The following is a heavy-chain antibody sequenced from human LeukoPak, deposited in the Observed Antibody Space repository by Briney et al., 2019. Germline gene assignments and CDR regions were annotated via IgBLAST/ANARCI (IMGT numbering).Heavy chain of an antibody. CDR1: GYTFTSYG. J-gene: IGHJ5*02. Sequence: ASVKVSCKASGYTFTSYGISWVRQAPGQGLEWMGWISAYNGNTNYAQKLQGRATMTTDTSTSTAYMELRSLRSDDTAVYYCARYCSSTSCPGPFRYWFDPWGQGTLVTVSS. V-gene: IGHV1-18*01. CDR3: ARYCSSTSCPGPFRYWFDP. CDR2: ISAYNGNT. D-gene: IGHD2-2*01.